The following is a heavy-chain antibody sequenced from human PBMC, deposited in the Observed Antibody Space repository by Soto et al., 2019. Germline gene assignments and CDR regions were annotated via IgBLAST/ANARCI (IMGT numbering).Heavy chain of an antibody. CDR2: ISSTTNYI. J-gene: IGHJ4*02. V-gene: IGHV3-21*06. Sequence: LRLSCAASGFTFTRYSMNWVRQAPGKGLEWVSSISSTTNYIYYGDSMKGRFTISRDNAKNSLYLEMNSLRAEDTAVYYCARESEDLTSNFDYWGQGPLVTVSS. CDR3: ARESEDLTSNFDY. CDR1: GFTFTRYS.